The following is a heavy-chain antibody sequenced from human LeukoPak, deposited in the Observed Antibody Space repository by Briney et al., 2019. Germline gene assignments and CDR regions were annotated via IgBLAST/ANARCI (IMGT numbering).Heavy chain of an antibody. CDR3: ARDTVDYGGNSVSAFDI. D-gene: IGHD4-23*01. Sequence: SVKVSCKASGGTFSSYAISWVRQAPGQGLEWMGGIIPIFGTANYAQKFQGRVTITADESTSTAYMELSSLRSEDTAVYYCARDTVDYGGNSVSAFDIWGQGTMVTVSS. V-gene: IGHV1-69*13. CDR2: IIPIFGTA. CDR1: GGTFSSYA. J-gene: IGHJ3*02.